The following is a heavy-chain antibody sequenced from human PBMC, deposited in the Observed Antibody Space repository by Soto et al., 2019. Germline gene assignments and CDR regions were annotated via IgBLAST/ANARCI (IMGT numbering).Heavy chain of an antibody. J-gene: IGHJ6*02. CDR3: ARVPDV. CDR1: GVSISSGGYS. CDR2: IYHSGNT. Sequence: PSETLSLTCAVSGVSISSGGYSWSRVRQPPGKGLEWIGYIYHSGNTYYNPSLKSRVTISEDRSKNELSLKLTSVTAEDTAVYYCARVPDVWGQGTTVTVSS. V-gene: IGHV4-30-2*01.